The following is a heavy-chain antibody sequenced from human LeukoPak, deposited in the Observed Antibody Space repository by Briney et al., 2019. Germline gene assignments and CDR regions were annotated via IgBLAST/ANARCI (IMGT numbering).Heavy chain of an antibody. Sequence: ASAKVSCKASGYTFTSYGISWVRQAPGQGLEWMGWISAYNGNTNYAQKLQGRVTMTTDTSTSTAYMELRSLRSDDTAVYYCAREGCSGGSCYIRLVDYWGQGTLVTVSS. J-gene: IGHJ4*02. CDR2: ISAYNGNT. D-gene: IGHD2-15*01. CDR3: AREGCSGGSCYIRLVDY. CDR1: GYTFTSYG. V-gene: IGHV1-18*01.